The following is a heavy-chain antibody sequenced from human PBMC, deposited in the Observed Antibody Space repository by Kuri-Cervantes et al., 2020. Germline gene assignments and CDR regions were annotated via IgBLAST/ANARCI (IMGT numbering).Heavy chain of an antibody. CDR3: ARDQNSGSYYRSLGY. D-gene: IGHD1-26*01. J-gene: IGHJ4*02. CDR1: GFTFSTYW. V-gene: IGHV3-7*01. CDR2: IKQDGSEN. Sequence: GESLKISCAASGFTFSTYWMSWVRQAPGKGLEWVANIKQDGSENYYADSVKGRFTISRDNAKNSLYLQMNSLRAEDTAVYYCARDQNSGSYYRSLGYWGQGTLVTVSS.